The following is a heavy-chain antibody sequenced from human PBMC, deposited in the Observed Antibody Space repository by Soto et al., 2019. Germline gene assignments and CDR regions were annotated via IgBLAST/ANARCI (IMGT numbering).Heavy chain of an antibody. CDR1: GFPFSDYY. D-gene: IGHD6-6*01. V-gene: IGHV3-11*01. CDR3: ARTLAARFDY. J-gene: IGHJ4*02. CDR2: ITNSGSTK. Sequence: GGSLRLSCAASGFPFSDYYMSWIRQAPGKGLEWVSHITNSGSTKYYADSVKGRFIISRDNAKNSLFLQMNSLRAEDTAVYYCARTLAARFDYWGQGTPVTVSS.